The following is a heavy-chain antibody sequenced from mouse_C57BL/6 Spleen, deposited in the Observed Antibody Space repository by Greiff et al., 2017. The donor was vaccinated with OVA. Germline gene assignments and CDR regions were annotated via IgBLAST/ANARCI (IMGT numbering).Heavy chain of an antibody. CDR3: TTYGSSEAMDY. J-gene: IGHJ4*01. CDR1: GFNIKDDY. CDR2: IDPENGDT. Sequence: EVQLQQSGAELVRPGASVTLSCTASGFNIKDDYMHWVKQRPEQGLEWIGWIDPENGDTEYASKFQGKATITADTSSNTAYLQLSSLTSEDTAVYYCTTYGSSEAMDYWGQGTSVTVSS. D-gene: IGHD1-1*01. V-gene: IGHV14-4*01.